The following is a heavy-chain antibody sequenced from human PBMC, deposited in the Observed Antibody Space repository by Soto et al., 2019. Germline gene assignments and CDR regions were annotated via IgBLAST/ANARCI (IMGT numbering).Heavy chain of an antibody. CDR2: LTGNGGTT. CDR3: ARGGQYQQPYQFDF. Sequence: EVKLWESGGGLVLPGGSLRLSCEASGFTFSNFGMSWVRQAPGKGLEWVSGLTGNGGTTYYADSVKGRFTISRDNSKNTLSLQLNSLRVADTAVYYCARGGQYQQPYQFDFWGQGTLVTVSS. J-gene: IGHJ4*02. V-gene: IGHV3-23*01. CDR1: GFTFSNFG. D-gene: IGHD2-2*01.